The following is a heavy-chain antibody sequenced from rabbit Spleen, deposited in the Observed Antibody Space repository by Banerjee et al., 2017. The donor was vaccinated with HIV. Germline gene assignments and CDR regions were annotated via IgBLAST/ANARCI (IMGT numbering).Heavy chain of an antibody. D-gene: IGHD6-1*01. CDR2: IYNGDGST. CDR1: GFSFSSYYW. V-gene: IGHV1S40*01. J-gene: IGHJ6*01. CDR3: ARDTGSSFSSYGMDL. Sequence: QSLEESGGDLVKPGASLTLTCTASGFSFSSYYWICWVRQAPGKGPEWIACIYNGDGSTYYASWAKGPFTISKTSSTTVTLQMTSLTAADTATYFCARDTGSSFSSYGMDLWGPGTLVTVS.